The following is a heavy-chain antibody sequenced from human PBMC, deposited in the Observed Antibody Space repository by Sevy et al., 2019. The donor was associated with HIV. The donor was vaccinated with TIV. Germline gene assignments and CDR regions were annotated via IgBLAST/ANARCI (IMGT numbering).Heavy chain of an antibody. V-gene: IGHV4-34*01. CDR2: INHSGST. CDR1: GGSFSGYY. J-gene: IGHJ6*02. Sequence: SETLSLTCAVYGGSFSGYYWSWIRQPPGKGLEWIGEINHSGSTNYNPSLKSRVTISVDTSKNQFSLKLSSVTAADTAVYYCARLYHYYYGMDVWGQGTTVTVSS. CDR3: ARLYHYYYGMDV.